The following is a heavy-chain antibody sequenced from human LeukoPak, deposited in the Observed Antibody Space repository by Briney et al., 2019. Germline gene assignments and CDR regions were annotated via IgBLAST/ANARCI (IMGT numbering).Heavy chain of an antibody. D-gene: IGHD2-15*01. J-gene: IGHJ4*01. Sequence: PSETLSLTCTVSGGSISSGSYYWVWIRQPPGKGLEWIGSIYRSGSTNYNPSLKSRVTISVDTSKNQFSLKVSSVTAADTAVYYCARDRDVDDFDSWGHGTLVTVSS. CDR1: GGSISSGSYY. V-gene: IGHV4-39*07. CDR3: ARDRDVDDFDS. CDR2: IYRSGST.